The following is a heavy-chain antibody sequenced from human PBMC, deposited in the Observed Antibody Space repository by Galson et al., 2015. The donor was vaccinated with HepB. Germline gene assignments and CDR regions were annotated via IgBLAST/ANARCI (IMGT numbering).Heavy chain of an antibody. CDR1: GFTFSSYA. J-gene: IGHJ4*02. D-gene: IGHD3-3*02. V-gene: IGHV3-30*04. CDR3: ASIFRLVPFPNIVDY. Sequence: SLRLSCAASGFTFSSYAMHWVRQAPGKGLEWVAVISYDGSNKYYADSVKGRFTISRDNSKNTLYLQMNSLRAEDTAVYYCASIFRLVPFPNIVDYWGQGTLVTVSS. CDR2: ISYDGSNK.